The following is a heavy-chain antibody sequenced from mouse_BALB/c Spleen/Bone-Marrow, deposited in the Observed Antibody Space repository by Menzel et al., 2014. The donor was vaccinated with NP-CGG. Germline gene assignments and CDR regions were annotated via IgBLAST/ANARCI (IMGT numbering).Heavy chain of an antibody. J-gene: IGHJ3*01. CDR2: ISSGGGST. V-gene: IGHV5-12-1*01. CDR1: GFAFSSYD. D-gene: IGHD1-1*01. CDR3: ARQILRGFAY. Sequence: EVQLEESGGGLVKPGASLKLSCAASGFAFSSYDMSWVRQTPEKRLEWVAYISSGGGSTYYSDTVKGRFTISRDNAKNTLYLQMSSLKSEDTAMYYCARQILRGFAYWGQGTLVTDSA.